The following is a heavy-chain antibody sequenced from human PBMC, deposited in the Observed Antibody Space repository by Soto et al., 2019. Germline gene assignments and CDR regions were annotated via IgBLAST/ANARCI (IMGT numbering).Heavy chain of an antibody. D-gene: IGHD3-16*01. CDR1: GFTFNNYA. V-gene: IGHV3-23*01. Sequence: GGSLRLSCAASGFTFNNYAMSWVRQAPGKGLEWVSAISANGQGIYYADSVKGRFTISRDNSKNTLYLQMNSLRAEDTAVYHCAFGNLSYYFDFWGQGTPVTVSS. CDR3: AFGNLSYYFDF. J-gene: IGHJ4*02. CDR2: ISANGQGI.